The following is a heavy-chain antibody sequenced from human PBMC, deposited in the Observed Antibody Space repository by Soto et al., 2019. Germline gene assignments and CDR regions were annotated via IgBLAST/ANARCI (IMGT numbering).Heavy chain of an antibody. V-gene: IGHV6-1*01. J-gene: IGHJ6*03. CDR2: TYYRSKWYN. D-gene: IGHD6-6*01. CDR3: ARDRGRVAARHKYYYYMDV. CDR1: WDSVSSNSAA. Sequence: PSQTLSLTCAISWDSVSSNSAAWNWIRQSPSRGLEWLGRTYYRSKWYNDYAVSVKSRITINPDTSKNQFSLQLNSVTPEDTAVYYCARDRGRVAARHKYYYYMDVWGKGTTVTVSS.